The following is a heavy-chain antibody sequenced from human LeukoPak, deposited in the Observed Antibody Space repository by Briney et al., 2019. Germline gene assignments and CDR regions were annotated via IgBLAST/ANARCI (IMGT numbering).Heavy chain of an antibody. J-gene: IGHJ4*02. D-gene: IGHD3-3*01. CDR1: GFTFNTAW. V-gene: IGHV3-15*01. CDR3: TAERGYSFYY. CDR2: IKSKAAGGTT. Sequence: GGSLRLSCAASGFTFNTAWMSWVRQAPGKGLEWVGRIKSKAAGGTTDYTAPVRGRFTISRDDSKNTVYLEMNSLKTEDTAVYYCTAERGYSFYYWGQGTLVTVSS.